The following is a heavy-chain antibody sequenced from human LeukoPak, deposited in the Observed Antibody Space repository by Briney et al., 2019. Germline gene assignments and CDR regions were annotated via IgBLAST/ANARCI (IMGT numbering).Heavy chain of an antibody. V-gene: IGHV4-59*01. Sequence: SETLSLTCTVSGGSIGLYHWTWIRQPPGKGLEWIGYVYYNGSTKYNLSLKSRVTISIDTSKNQFSLKLNSLTAADSAVYYCARDRAAGSDWLDPWGQGTLVTVSS. CDR2: VYYNGST. J-gene: IGHJ5*02. D-gene: IGHD3-10*01. CDR1: GGSIGLYH. CDR3: ARDRAAGSDWLDP.